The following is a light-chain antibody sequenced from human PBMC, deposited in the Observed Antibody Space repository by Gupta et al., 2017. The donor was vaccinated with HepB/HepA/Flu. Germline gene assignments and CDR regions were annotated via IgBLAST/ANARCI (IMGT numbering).Light chain of an antibody. CDR1: QGIRND. CDR2: AAS. J-gene: IGKJ1*01. V-gene: IGKV1-17*01. CDR3: LQDNSYPRT. Sequence: DVQMTQSPSSLSASVGDRVTITCRASQGIRNDLDWYQQKPGKAPKRLIYAASSVKSGVPSRFNGSGSGTEFTLTISSLQPEDFATYYCLQDNSYPRTFGQGTKVEIK.